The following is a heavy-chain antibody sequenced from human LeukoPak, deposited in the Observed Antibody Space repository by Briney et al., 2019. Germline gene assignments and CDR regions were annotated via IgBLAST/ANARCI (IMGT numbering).Heavy chain of an antibody. D-gene: IGHD3-22*01. V-gene: IGHV4-4*07. Sequence: PSETLSLTCTVSGVSISTYFWSWIRQPVGKGLEWIGRIYTSGTPNYNPSLKSRVIMSVDTSKNQFSLKLSSVTAADSAVYYCARDRVDSSGYYYYYGMDVWGQGTTVTVSS. CDR1: GVSISTYF. CDR2: IYTSGTP. J-gene: IGHJ6*02. CDR3: ARDRVDSSGYYYYYGMDV.